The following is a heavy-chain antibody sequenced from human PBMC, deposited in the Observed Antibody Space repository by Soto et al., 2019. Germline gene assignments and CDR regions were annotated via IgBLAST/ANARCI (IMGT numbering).Heavy chain of an antibody. J-gene: IGHJ4*02. CDR3: ARFKRTDYDILTGYSDY. CDR2: INPNSGGT. V-gene: IGHV1-2*02. CDR1: GYTFTGYY. D-gene: IGHD3-9*01. Sequence: ASVKVSCKASGYTFTGYYMHWVRQAPGQGLEWMGWINPNSGGTNYAQKFQGRVTMTRDTSISTAYMELSRLRSDDTAVYYCARFKRTDYDILTGYSDYRGQGTLVTVSS.